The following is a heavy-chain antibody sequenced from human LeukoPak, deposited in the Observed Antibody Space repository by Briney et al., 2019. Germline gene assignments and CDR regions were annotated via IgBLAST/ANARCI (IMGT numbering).Heavy chain of an antibody. CDR3: ARGPHSSGWF. CDR2: IYYSGST. V-gene: IGHV4-59*01. CDR1: GGSISSYY. D-gene: IGHD6-19*01. J-gene: IGHJ4*02. Sequence: SETLSLTCTVSGGSISSYYWRWIRQPPGKGLEWIGHIYYSGSTNYNPSLKSRVTISVDTSKNQFSLKLSSVTAADTAVYYCARGPHSSGWFWGQGTLVTVSS.